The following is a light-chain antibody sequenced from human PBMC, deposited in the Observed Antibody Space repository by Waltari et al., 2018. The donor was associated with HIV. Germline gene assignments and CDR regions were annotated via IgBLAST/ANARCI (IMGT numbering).Light chain of an antibody. CDR2: EVT. J-gene: IGLJ2*01. CDR1: Y. Sequence: YVSWYQVHPGKAPKLMIYEVTERPSGVPDRFSGSKSGNTASLTVSGLQPEDEAHYYCSSYVGSNNVLFGGGTKLTVL. V-gene: IGLV2-8*01. CDR3: SSYVGSNNVL.